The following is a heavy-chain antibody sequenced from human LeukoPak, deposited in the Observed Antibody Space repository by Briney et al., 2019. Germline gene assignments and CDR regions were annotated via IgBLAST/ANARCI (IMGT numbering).Heavy chain of an antibody. D-gene: IGHD5-12*01. Sequence: GASVKVSCKASGGTFSSYTISWVRQAPGQGLEWMGGIIPIFGTANYAQKFQGRVTITTDESTSTAYMELSSLRSEDTAMYYCARCGYDFPLYYMDVWGKGTTVTVSS. CDR2: IIPIFGTA. V-gene: IGHV1-69*05. J-gene: IGHJ6*03. CDR1: GGTFSSYT. CDR3: ARCGYDFPLYYMDV.